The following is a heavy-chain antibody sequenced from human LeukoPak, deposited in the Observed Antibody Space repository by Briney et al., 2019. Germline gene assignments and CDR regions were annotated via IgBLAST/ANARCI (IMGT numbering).Heavy chain of an antibody. D-gene: IGHD4-17*01. J-gene: IGHJ3*02. CDR1: GFTFSSYS. Sequence: GGSLRLSCAASGFTFSSYSMNWVRQAPGKGLEWVSSISSSSSYIYYADSVKGRFTISRDNTKNSLYLQMNSLRAEDTAVYYCARDRDYGDYSGAFDIWGQGTMVTVSS. CDR2: ISSSSSYI. CDR3: ARDRDYGDYSGAFDI. V-gene: IGHV3-21*01.